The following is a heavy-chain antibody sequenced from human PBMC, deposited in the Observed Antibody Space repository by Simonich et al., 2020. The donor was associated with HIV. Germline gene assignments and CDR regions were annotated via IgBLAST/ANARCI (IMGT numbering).Heavy chain of an antibody. CDR2: INHSGST. J-gene: IGHJ1*01. CDR1: GGSFSGYY. D-gene: IGHD1-26*01. Sequence: QVQLQQWGAGLLKPSETLSLTCAVYGGSFSGYYWSWIRQPPGQGLGWIGEINHSGSTNYSPSLKSRVTISVDTSKNQFSLKLSSVTAADTAVYYCARLTASGLGEYFQHWGQGTLVTVSS. V-gene: IGHV4-34*01. CDR3: ARLTASGLGEYFQH.